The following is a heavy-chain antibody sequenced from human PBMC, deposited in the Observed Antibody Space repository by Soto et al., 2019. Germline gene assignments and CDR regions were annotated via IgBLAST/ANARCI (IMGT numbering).Heavy chain of an antibody. CDR1: GGSFSGYY. D-gene: IGHD3-10*01. Sequence: SETLSLTCAVYGGSFSGYYWSWIRQPPGKGLEWIGEINHSGSTNYNPSLKSRVTISVDTSKNQFSLKLSSVTAADTAVYYCARGMRGWFGELYGKGYYYYMDVWGKGTTVTVSS. CDR2: INHSGST. CDR3: ARGMRGWFGELYGKGYYYYMDV. V-gene: IGHV4-34*01. J-gene: IGHJ6*03.